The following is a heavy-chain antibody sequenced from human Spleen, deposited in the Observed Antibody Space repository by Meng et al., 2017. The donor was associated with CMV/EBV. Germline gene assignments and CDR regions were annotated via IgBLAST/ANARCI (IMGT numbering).Heavy chain of an antibody. CDR3: ARAYEDCSGGSCIYYYYYGMDV. CDR2: ISSSSGYI. D-gene: IGHD2-15*01. V-gene: IGHV3-21*01. J-gene: IGHJ6*02. Sequence: GGSLRLSCAASGFTFSSYVMNWVRQAPGKGLEWASSISSSSGYIHYADSVKGRFTISRDNAKNSLYLQMKSLRAEDTAVYYCARAYEDCSGGSCIYYYYYGMDVWGQGTTVTVSS. CDR1: GFTFSSYV.